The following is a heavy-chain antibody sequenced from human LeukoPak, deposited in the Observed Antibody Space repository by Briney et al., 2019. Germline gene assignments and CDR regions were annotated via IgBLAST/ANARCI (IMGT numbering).Heavy chain of an antibody. V-gene: IGHV3-30*02. CDR1: GFTFSSYG. Sequence: GGSLRLSCAASGFTFSSYGMHWVRQAPGKGLEWVAFMRYDGSNKYYADSVKGRFTISRDNSKNTLYLQMNSLRAEDTAVYYCARDGPRSGYDLGHFDNLGQGTLVTASS. CDR3: ARDGPRSGYDLGHFDN. J-gene: IGHJ4*02. D-gene: IGHD5-12*01. CDR2: MRYDGSNK.